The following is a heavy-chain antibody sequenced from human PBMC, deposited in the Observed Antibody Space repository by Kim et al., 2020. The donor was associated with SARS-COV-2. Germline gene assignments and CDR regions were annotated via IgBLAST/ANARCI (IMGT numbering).Heavy chain of an antibody. CDR1: GFTFSSYG. Sequence: GGSLRLSCAASGFTFSSYGMHWVRQAPGKGLEWVAVIWYDGSNKYYADSVKGRFTISRDNSKNTLYLQMNSLRAEDTAVYYCARDSYYYDSSGYYYSPWYYYVMDVWGHGTSVPVSS. V-gene: IGHV3-33*08. J-gene: IGHJ6*02. D-gene: IGHD3-22*01. CDR2: IWYDGSNK. CDR3: ARDSYYYDSSGYYYSPWYYYVMDV.